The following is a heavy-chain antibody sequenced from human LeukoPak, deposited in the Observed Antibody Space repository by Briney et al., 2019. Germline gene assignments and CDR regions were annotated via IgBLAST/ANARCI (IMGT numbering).Heavy chain of an antibody. CDR1: GGTFSSYA. D-gene: IGHD3-22*01. CDR2: IIPILGIA. J-gene: IGHJ4*02. CDR3: ARFGDYYDSSGPYYFDY. V-gene: IGHV1-69*04. Sequence: ASVKVSCKASGGTFSSYAISWVRQAPGQGLEWMGRIIPILGIANYAQKFQGRVTITADKSTSTAYMELSSLRPEDTAVYYCARFGDYYDSSGPYYFDYWGQGTLVTVPS.